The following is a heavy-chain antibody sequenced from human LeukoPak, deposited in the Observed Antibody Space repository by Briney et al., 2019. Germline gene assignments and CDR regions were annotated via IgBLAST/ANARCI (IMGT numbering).Heavy chain of an antibody. J-gene: IGHJ4*02. CDR3: ARTPLMGAIGY. V-gene: IGHV3-66*01. Sequence: GGSLRLSCAASGFTVSSNYMNWVRQAPGKGLEWVSVIYSGGSTYYADSVKGRFTISRDNSKNTVYLQMSSLRAEDTAVYYCARTPLMGAIGYWGQGTLVTVSS. CDR2: IYSGGST. D-gene: IGHD1-26*01. CDR1: GFTVSSNY.